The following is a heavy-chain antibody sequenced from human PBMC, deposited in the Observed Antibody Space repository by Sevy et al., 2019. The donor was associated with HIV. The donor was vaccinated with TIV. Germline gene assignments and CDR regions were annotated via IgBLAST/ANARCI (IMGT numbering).Heavy chain of an antibody. J-gene: IGHJ4*02. Sequence: SETLSLTCTVSGGSISSSSYYWGWIRQPPGKGLEWIGSIYYSGSTYYTPSLKSRVTISVDTSKNQFSLKLSSVTAADTAVYYCAREYGSGSYRYWGQGTLVTVSS. D-gene: IGHD3-10*01. V-gene: IGHV4-39*02. CDR1: GGSISSSSYY. CDR3: AREYGSGSYRY. CDR2: IYYSGST.